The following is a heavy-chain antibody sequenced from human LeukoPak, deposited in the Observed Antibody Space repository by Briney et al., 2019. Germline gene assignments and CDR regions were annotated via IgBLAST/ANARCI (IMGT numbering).Heavy chain of an antibody. D-gene: IGHD6-13*01. V-gene: IGHV1-18*01. J-gene: IGHJ1*01. CDR1: GYTFTSYG. CDR3: ARESRIAAGGLRPEYFQH. CDR2: ISTYNGNT. Sequence: ASVKVSCKASGYTFTSYGISWVRQAPGQGLEWMGWISTYNGNTKYSQKLQGRVTMTTNTSTSTVYMELRSLASDDTAVYYCARESRIAAGGLRPEYFQHWGQGTLVTVSS.